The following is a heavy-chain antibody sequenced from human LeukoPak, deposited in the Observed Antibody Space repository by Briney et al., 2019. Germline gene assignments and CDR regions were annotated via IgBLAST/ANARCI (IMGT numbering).Heavy chain of an antibody. CDR3: ARPYYYDSSGYYDDAFDI. J-gene: IGHJ3*02. Sequence: GESLKISCKGSGYSFTSYWIGWVRQMPGKGLEWMGIIYPGGSDTRYSPSFQGQVTISADKSITTAYLQWSSLKASDTAMYYCARPYYYDSSGYYDDAFDIWGQGTMVTVSS. D-gene: IGHD3-22*01. V-gene: IGHV5-51*01. CDR2: IYPGGSDT. CDR1: GYSFTSYW.